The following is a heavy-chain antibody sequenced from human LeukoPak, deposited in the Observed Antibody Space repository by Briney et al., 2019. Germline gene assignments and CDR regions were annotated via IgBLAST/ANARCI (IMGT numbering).Heavy chain of an antibody. D-gene: IGHD3-3*01. J-gene: IGHJ4*02. Sequence: PSETLSLTCAAYGGSFSGYYWSWIRQPPGKGLEWIGEINHSGSTNYNPSLKSRVTISVDTSKNQFSLKLSSVTAADTAVYYCARGRHVYYDFWSGYYRLDYWGQGTLVTVSS. CDR1: GGSFSGYY. CDR3: ARGRHVYYDFWSGYYRLDY. CDR2: INHSGST. V-gene: IGHV4-34*01.